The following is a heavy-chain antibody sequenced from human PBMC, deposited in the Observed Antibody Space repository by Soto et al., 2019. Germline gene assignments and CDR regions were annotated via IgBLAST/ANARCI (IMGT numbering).Heavy chain of an antibody. V-gene: IGHV3-23*01. D-gene: IGHD3-22*01. CDR2: ISGSGGSK. J-gene: IGHJ5*02. CDR1: GFTFSSYA. Sequence: EVQLLESGGGLVQPGGSLRLSCAASGFTFSSYAMSWVRQAPGKGLEWVSAISGSGGSKYYADSVKGRFTISRDNSKNTLYLQMNSLRAEDTAVYYCAKDQDSSGYYSWFDPWGQGTLVTVSS. CDR3: AKDQDSSGYYSWFDP.